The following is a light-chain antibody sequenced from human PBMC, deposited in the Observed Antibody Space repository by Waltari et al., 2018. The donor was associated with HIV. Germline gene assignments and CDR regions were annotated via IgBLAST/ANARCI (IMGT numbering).Light chain of an antibody. J-gene: IGKJ4*01. V-gene: IGKV3-15*01. CDR2: DAS. CDR1: QSVRSK. Sequence: EIEMTQSPATLSVSPGERDTLSCRSSQSVRSKLAWYQQKPGQAPRLLIYDASTRATGIPARFSGSGSGTEFTLTISSLQSADFAVYYCQQYHNWPPVTFGGGTKVEIK. CDR3: QQYHNWPPVT.